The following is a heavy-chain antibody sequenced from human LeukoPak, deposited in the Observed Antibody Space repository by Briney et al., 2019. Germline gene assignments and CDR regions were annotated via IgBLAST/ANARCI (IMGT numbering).Heavy chain of an antibody. J-gene: IGHJ4*02. CDR3: ATARADYYDSRGYYRHYDY. D-gene: IGHD3-22*01. Sequence: ASVKVSCKVSGYTLTELSMHWVRQAPGKGVEWMGGFDPEDGETIYAQKFQGRVTMTEDTSTDTAYMELSSLRSEDTAVYYCATARADYYDSRGYYRHYDYWGQGTLVTVSS. CDR2: FDPEDGET. V-gene: IGHV1-24*01. CDR1: GYTLTELS.